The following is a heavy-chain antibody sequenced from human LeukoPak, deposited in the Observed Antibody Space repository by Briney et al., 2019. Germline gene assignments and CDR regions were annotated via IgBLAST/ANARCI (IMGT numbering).Heavy chain of an antibody. D-gene: IGHD6-13*01. CDR1: GYTFTSYA. CDR3: ARDPAAGLGYFDY. Sequence: SVKVSCKASGYTFTSYAISWVRQAPGQGLEWMGGIIPIFGTANYAQKFQGRVTITTDESTSTAYVELSSLRSEDTAVYYCARDPAAGLGYFDYWGQGTLVTVSS. V-gene: IGHV1-69*05. J-gene: IGHJ4*02. CDR2: IIPIFGTA.